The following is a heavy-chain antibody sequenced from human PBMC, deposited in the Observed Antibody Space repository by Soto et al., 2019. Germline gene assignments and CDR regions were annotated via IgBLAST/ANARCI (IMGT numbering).Heavy chain of an antibody. J-gene: IGHJ4*02. V-gene: IGHV3-23*01. D-gene: IGHD5-18*01. CDR1: GFTFSSYA. Sequence: GGSLRLPCAASGFTFSSYAMSWVRQAPGKGLEWVSAISASGGTTYYADSVKGRFTTSRHNSKNTLYLQMNSLRAEDTAVYYCAKGPRDSYGYRDYWGQGTLVTVSS. CDR2: ISASGGTT. CDR3: AKGPRDSYGYRDY.